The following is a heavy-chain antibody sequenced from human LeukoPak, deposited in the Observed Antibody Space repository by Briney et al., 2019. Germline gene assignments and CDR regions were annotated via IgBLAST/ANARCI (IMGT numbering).Heavy chain of an antibody. J-gene: IGHJ5*02. D-gene: IGHD3-16*02. CDR2: ISGSGSST. CDR1: GFTFSNYA. V-gene: IGHV3-23*01. Sequence: PGGSLRLSCVGSGFTFSNYAVTWVRQAPGKGLEWVSGISGSGSSTYYADSVKGQFTISRDNSKNAVYLQVNGLSAEDTAVYYCAKLGNGNVWGTYRDNWFDPWGQGTLVTVSS. CDR3: AKLGNGNVWGTYRDNWFDP.